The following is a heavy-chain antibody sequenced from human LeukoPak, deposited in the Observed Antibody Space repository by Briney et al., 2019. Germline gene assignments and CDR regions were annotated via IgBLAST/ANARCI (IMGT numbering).Heavy chain of an antibody. Sequence: GGSLRLSCAASGFTFSSYSMNWVCQAPGKGLEWVSSISSSSSYIYYADSVKGRFTISRDNAKNSLYLQMNSLRAEDTAVYYCARDRESQGYYYDSSGIDGGDAFDIWGQGTMVTVSS. CDR2: ISSSSSYI. J-gene: IGHJ3*02. V-gene: IGHV3-21*01. CDR3: ARDRESQGYYYDSSGIDGGDAFDI. CDR1: GFTFSSYS. D-gene: IGHD3-22*01.